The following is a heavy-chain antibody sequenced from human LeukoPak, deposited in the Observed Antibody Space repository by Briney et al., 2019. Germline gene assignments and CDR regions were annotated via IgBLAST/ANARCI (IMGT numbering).Heavy chain of an antibody. J-gene: IGHJ4*02. CDR3: GRRPAVDGPIDN. V-gene: IGHV4-59*01. CDR1: DGSLHRSF. CDR2: IYSSGTT. Sequence: SETLSLTCVVSDGSLHRSFWTWVRQPPGKGLEWIGRIYSSGTTDYSPSLKSRLTISIDTSKNQFSLRLASVTAADTAVYYCGRRPAVDGPIDNWGQGILLAVSS. D-gene: IGHD3/OR15-3a*01.